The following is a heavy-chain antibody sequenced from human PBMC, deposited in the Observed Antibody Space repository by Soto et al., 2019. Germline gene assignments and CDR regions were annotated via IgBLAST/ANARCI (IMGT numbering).Heavy chain of an antibody. CDR2: IHNRGNP. Sequence: SETLSLTCSISGGSISGYHWNWIRQTPGKGVEWIGYIHNRGNPNTSSSLKSRLTISVDTSKNQFSLNLNSVTAADTAVYYCASGLSGDKVGQWGQGTPVTVSS. V-gene: IGHV4-59*12. CDR3: ASGLSGDKVGQ. J-gene: IGHJ4*02. CDR1: GGSISGYH. D-gene: IGHD2-21*02.